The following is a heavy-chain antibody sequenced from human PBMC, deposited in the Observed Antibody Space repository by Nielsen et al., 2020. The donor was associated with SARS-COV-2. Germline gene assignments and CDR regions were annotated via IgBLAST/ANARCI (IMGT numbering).Heavy chain of an antibody. J-gene: IGHJ6*02. CDR3: VKDEDREVAATRYYYGMDV. Sequence: VRQAPGKGLEYVSAISSNGGSTYYADSVKGRFTSSRDNSKNTLYLQMSSLRAEDTAVYYCVKDEDREVAATRYYYGMDVWGQGTTVTVSS. D-gene: IGHD2-15*01. V-gene: IGHV3-64D*06. CDR2: ISSNGGST.